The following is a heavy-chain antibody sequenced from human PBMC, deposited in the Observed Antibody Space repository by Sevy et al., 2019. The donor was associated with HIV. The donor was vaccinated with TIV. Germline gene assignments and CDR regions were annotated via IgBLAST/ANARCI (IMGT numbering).Heavy chain of an antibody. CDR3: TIPATRYYDFWSGYYDYGMDV. V-gene: IGHV3-49*03. CDR1: GFTFGDYA. CDR2: IRSKAYDGTT. D-gene: IGHD3-3*01. Sequence: GGSLRLSCTASGFTFGDYAMSWFRQAPGKGLEWVGFIRSKAYDGTTVYAASVKGRFTISRDDSKSIAYLQMNSLKTEDTAVYYCTIPATRYYDFWSGYYDYGMDVWGQGTTVTVSS. J-gene: IGHJ6*02.